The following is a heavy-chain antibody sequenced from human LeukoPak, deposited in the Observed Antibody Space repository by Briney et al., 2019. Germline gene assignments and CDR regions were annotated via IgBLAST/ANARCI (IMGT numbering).Heavy chain of an antibody. CDR1: AGSISSYY. CDR3: PRGAKSAGRPESWFDP. CDR2: IYYIGST. V-gene: IGHV4-59*01. D-gene: IGHD4/OR15-4a*01. J-gene: IGHJ5*02. Sequence: SETLSPTCTVSAGSISSYYWSWIRQPPGRGLEWIGYIYYIGSTNYNPSLKSRVPISVDKSKNQFSLNLSSVTPAHTVLDSCPRGAKSAGRPESWFDPWGQGTPVTVSS.